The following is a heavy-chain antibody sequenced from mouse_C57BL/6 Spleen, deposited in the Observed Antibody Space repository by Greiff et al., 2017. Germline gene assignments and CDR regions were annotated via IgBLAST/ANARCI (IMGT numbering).Heavy chain of an antibody. CDR2: IFPGSGST. J-gene: IGHJ2*01. Sequence: QVQLKESGPELVKPGASVKISCKASGYTFTDYYINWVKQRPGQGLEWIGWIFPGSGSTYYNEKFKGKATLTVDKSSSTAYMLLSSLTSEDSAVYFCASFPNWDGFDYWGQGTTLTVSS. V-gene: IGHV1-75*01. D-gene: IGHD4-1*02. CDR3: ASFPNWDGFDY. CDR1: GYTFTDYY.